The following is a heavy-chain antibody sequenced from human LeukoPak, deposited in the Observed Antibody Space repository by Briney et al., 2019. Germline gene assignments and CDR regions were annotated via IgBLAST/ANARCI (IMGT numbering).Heavy chain of an antibody. J-gene: IGHJ3*02. CDR2: INHNGNVN. V-gene: IGHV3-7*03. CDR3: ASNSGYYAFDI. CDR1: GFTFSSYW. D-gene: IGHD3-22*01. Sequence: GGSLRLSCAASGFTFSSYWMNWARQAPGKGLEWVASINHNGNVNYYVDSVKGRFTISRDNSKNTLYLQMNSLRAEDTAVYYCASNSGYYAFDIWGQGTMVTVSS.